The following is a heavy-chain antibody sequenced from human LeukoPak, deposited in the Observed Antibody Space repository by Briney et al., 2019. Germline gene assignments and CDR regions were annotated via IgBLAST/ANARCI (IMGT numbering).Heavy chain of an antibody. CDR2: INHSGGT. D-gene: IGHD3-9*01. V-gene: IGHV4-34*01. J-gene: IGHJ4*02. CDR1: GGSFSGHY. Sequence: SETLSLTCTVYGGSFSGHYWSWIRQPPGKGLEWIGDINHSGGTNYNPSLKSRVTISLDTSKNQFSLKLSSVTAADTAVYYCARRVLRYFDWLIKEIDYWGQGTLVTVSS. CDR3: ARRVLRYFDWLIKEIDY.